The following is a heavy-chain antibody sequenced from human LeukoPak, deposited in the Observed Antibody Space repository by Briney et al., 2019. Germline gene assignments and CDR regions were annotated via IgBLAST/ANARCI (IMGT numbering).Heavy chain of an antibody. CDR1: GFTFSSYS. J-gene: IGHJ4*02. Sequence: GGSLRLSCAASGFTFSSYSMNWVRQSPGKGLEWVSDISGSSNTIYYADSVKGRFTISRDNAKNSLYLQMNSLRDEDTAVYYCARAVTTVTRGGLVFDYWGQGTLVTVSS. D-gene: IGHD4-17*01. CDR3: ARAVTTVTRGGLVFDY. CDR2: ISGSSNTI. V-gene: IGHV3-48*02.